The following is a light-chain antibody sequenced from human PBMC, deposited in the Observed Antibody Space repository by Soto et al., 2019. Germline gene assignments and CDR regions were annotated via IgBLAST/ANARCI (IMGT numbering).Light chain of an antibody. CDR1: TGPVTSDYY. CDR3: LLYYGAAVV. J-gene: IGLJ2*01. Sequence: QAVGTQEPSLTVSPVGTVTLTCASSTGPVTSDYYPNWFQQKPGQAPRALIYSTTKKHSWTPARFSGSLLGGKAALTLSGVQPEDEADDYCLLYYGAAVVFGGGTKLTVL. V-gene: IGLV7-43*01. CDR2: STT.